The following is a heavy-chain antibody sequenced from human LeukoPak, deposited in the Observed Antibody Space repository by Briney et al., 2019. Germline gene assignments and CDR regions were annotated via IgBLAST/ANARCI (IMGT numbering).Heavy chain of an antibody. D-gene: IGHD5-18*01. Sequence: GGSLRLSCAASGFTFDDYGMSWVRQAPGKGLEWVSSISNNDGSIYYADSVKGRFTISRDNAKNSLYLQMNSLRAEDTAVYYCARGNAYGYLWGQGTLVTVSS. CDR3: ARGNAYGYL. V-gene: IGHV3-21*01. CDR1: GFTFDDYG. CDR2: ISNNDGSI. J-gene: IGHJ4*02.